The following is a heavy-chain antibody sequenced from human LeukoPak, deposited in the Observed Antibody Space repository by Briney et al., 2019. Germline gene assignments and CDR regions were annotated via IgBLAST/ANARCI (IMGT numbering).Heavy chain of an antibody. Sequence: KTSETLSLTCTVSGGSISSYYWSWIRQPPGKGLEWIGYIYYSGSTNYNPSLKSRVTISVDTSKNQFSLKLSSVTAADTAVYHCARAVYSNSAFFDYWGQGTLVTVSS. V-gene: IGHV4-59*12. CDR2: IYYSGST. CDR1: GGSISSYY. D-gene: IGHD4-11*01. CDR3: ARAVYSNSAFFDY. J-gene: IGHJ4*02.